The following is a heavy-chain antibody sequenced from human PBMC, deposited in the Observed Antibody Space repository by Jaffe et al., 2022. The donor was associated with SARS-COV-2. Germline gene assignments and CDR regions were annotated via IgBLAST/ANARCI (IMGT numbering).Heavy chain of an antibody. D-gene: IGHD1-26*01. CDR1: GFTFDDYA. CDR3: AKDTLFHSGSAGGAAFDI. CDR2: ISWDGGST. Sequence: EVQLVESGGVVVQPGGSLRLSCAASGFTFDDYAMHWVRQAPGKGLEWVSLISWDGGSTYYADSVKGRFTISRDNSKNSLYLQMNSLRAEDTALYYCAKDTLFHSGSAGGAAFDIWGQGTMVTVSS. J-gene: IGHJ3*02. V-gene: IGHV3-43D*03.